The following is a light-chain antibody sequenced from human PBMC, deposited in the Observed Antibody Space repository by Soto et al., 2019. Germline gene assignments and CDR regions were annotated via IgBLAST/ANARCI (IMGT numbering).Light chain of an antibody. CDR1: QSVSSSY. V-gene: IGKV3-20*01. CDR2: GAS. CDR3: QQYGGSPFT. Sequence: EIVLTQSPGTLSLSPGERATLSCRASQSVSSSYLAWYQQKPGQAPRLLIYGASSRATGIPDRFSCSGSGTDFTLTISRRGTEDFAVYYCQQYGGSPFTLGPGTKVDIQ. J-gene: IGKJ3*01.